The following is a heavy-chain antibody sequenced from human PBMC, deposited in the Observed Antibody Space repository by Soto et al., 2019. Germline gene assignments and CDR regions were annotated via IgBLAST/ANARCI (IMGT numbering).Heavy chain of an antibody. D-gene: IGHD4-17*01. Sequence: EVQLLESGGGLVQPGGSLRLSCVASGFTFSNYAMSWVRQAPGKGLEWVSAITGRDGNTYYADSVKGRFTISRDNSDNMMFLQMTSLRAEDTAVYHCPKGHGTVTTVWSWAWWGLGNVVTASS. J-gene: IGHJ4*02. CDR1: GFTFSNYA. V-gene: IGHV3-23*01. CDR3: PKGHGTVTTVWSWAW. CDR2: ITGRDGNT.